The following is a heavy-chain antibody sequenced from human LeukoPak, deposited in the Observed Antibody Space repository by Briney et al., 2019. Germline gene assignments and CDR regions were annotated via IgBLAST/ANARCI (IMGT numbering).Heavy chain of an antibody. Sequence: GGSLRLSCAASGFIFTNYAMTWVRQAPGKGLEWVSGIYASGASTYYADSVKGRFSISRDNSKNTVYLQMNNLRAGDTAVYYCAKDRYSSGIDSWGQGTLVTVSS. J-gene: IGHJ4*02. D-gene: IGHD3-22*01. CDR3: AKDRYSSGIDS. CDR2: IYASGAST. V-gene: IGHV3-23*01. CDR1: GFIFTNYA.